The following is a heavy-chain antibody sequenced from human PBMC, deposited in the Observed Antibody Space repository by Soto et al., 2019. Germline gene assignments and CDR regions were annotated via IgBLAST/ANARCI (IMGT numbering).Heavy chain of an antibody. D-gene: IGHD2-15*01. CDR2: ISYDGSNK. Sequence: PGGSLRLSCAASGFTFSSYAMHWVRQAPGKGLEWVAVISYDGSNKYYADSVKGRFTISRDNSKNTLYLQMNSLRAEDTAVYYCARDRKLEEDGQDHRWWFDPWGQATLVTVS. J-gene: IGHJ5*02. CDR3: ARDRKLEEDGQDHRWWFDP. CDR1: GFTFSSYA. V-gene: IGHV3-30-3*01.